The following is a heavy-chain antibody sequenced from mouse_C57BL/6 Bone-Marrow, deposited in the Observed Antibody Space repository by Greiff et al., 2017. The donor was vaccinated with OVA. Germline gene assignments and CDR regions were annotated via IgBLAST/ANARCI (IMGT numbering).Heavy chain of an antibody. D-gene: IGHD1-1*01. V-gene: IGHV1-69*01. CDR1: GYTFTSYW. J-gene: IGHJ2*01. CDR3: ARSITTVVATDFDY. CDR2: IDPSASYT. Sequence: QVQLQQPGAELVMPGASVKLSCKASGYTFTSYWMHWVKQRPGQGLEWIGEIDPSASYTNYNQKFKGKSTLTVDKSSSTAYMQLSSLASEDSAVYYCARSITTVVATDFDYWGQGTTLTVSS.